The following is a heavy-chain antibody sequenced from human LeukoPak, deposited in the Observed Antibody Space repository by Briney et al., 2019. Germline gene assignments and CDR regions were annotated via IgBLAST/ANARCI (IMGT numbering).Heavy chain of an antibody. CDR3: TTESPAFDY. CDR2: ISSSSSPI. Sequence: GGSLRLSCGASGFIFSSYSMNWVRQAPGKGLEWVSYISSSSSPIYYADSVKGRFTISRDNAKNSLYLQMNSLRAEDTAVYYCTTESPAFDYWGQGTLVTVSS. CDR1: GFIFSSYS. V-gene: IGHV3-48*01. J-gene: IGHJ4*02.